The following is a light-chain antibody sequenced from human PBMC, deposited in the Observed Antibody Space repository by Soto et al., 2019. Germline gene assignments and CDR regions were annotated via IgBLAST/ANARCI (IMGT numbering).Light chain of an antibody. CDR3: QQYGASPT. CDR2: DAS. CDR1: QSVSSY. Sequence: EIVLTQSPATLSLSPGERATLSCRASQSVSSYLAWYQQKPGQAPRLLIYDASNRATGIPARFSGSGSGTDFTLTISSLEPEDFAVYYCQQYGASPTLGQGTKVDIK. J-gene: IGKJ1*01. V-gene: IGKV3-11*01.